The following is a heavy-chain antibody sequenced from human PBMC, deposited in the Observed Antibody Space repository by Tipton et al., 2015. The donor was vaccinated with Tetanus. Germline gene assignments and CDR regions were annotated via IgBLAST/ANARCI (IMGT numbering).Heavy chain of an antibody. D-gene: IGHD6-6*01. CDR3: ARDQARGARGSNYFDF. V-gene: IGHV4-31*03. CDR2: IYSSGST. CDR1: GDSISGGRYY. Sequence: GLVKPSQTLSLTCTVSGDSISGGRYYWSWIRQRPGKGLEWIGDIYSSGSTYTSPSLNGRVTMSVDTAENQFSLRLNSVTAAATAVYSCARDQARGARGSNYFDFWGLGTLVAVSS. J-gene: IGHJ4*02.